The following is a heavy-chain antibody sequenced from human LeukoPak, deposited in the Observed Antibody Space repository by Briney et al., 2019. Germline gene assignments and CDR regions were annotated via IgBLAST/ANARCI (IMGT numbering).Heavy chain of an antibody. CDR1: GGSFSGYY. V-gene: IGHV4-34*01. D-gene: IGHD3-3*01. J-gene: IGHJ5*02. CDR2: INHSGST. CDR3: ARGYYDFWSGYYTNWFDP. Sequence: SETLSLTCAVYGGSFSGYYWSWIRQPPGKGLEWIGEINHSGSTNYNPSLKSRVTISVDTSKNQFSLKLGSVTAADTAVYYCARGYYDFWSGYYTNWFDPWGQGTLVTVSS.